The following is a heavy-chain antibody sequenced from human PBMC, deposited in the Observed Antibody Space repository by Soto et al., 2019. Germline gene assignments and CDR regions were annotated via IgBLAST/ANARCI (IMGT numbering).Heavy chain of an antibody. CDR3: ARGIKYGDYSRWFDP. Sequence: ASVKVSCKTSGATFSSYAITWVRQAPGQGLEWMGWISAYNDKTNNAQKLQGRVNKTKDTSTSTAYMELSSLRFEDTAVYYCARGIKYGDYSRWFDPWGPGTLVTVSS. D-gene: IGHD4-17*01. CDR1: GATFSSYA. J-gene: IGHJ5*02. CDR2: ISAYNDKT. V-gene: IGHV1-18*01.